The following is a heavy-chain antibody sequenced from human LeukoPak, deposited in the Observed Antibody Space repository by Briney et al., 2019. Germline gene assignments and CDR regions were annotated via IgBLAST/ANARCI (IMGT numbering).Heavy chain of an antibody. J-gene: IGHJ4*02. CDR1: GFTFSSYA. CDR2: ISGSGGST. V-gene: IGHV3-23*01. D-gene: IGHD2-15*01. CDR3: AKSPYIVVVVAATLYFDY. Sequence: GGSLRLSCAASGFTFSSYAMSWVRQAPGKGLEWVSAISGSGGSTYYADSVKGRFTISRDNSKNTLYVQMNSLRAEDTAVYYCAKSPYIVVVVAATLYFDYWGQGTLVT.